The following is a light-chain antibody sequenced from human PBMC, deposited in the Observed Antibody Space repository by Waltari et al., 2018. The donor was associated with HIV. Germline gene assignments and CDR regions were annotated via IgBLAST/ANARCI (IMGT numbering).Light chain of an antibody. V-gene: IGLV1-40*01. CDR3: QSYDSSLSGSVV. CDR1: SSNIGANYD. CDR2: GNN. J-gene: IGLJ2*01. Sequence: QSVLTQPPSVSGAPGQRATISCTGSSSNIGANYDVHWYQQFPGTAPKLLLSGNNDRPSGVPDRFSGSRSGTSASLAITGLQADDEADYYCQSYDSSLSGSVVFGGGTKLTVL.